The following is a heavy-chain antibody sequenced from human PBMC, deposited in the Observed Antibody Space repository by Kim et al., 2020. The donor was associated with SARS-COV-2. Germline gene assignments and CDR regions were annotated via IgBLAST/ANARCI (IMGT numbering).Heavy chain of an antibody. J-gene: IGHJ4*02. Sequence: TYYNPSLKGRVTISVDTSINQFSLKLSSVTVADTAVYYCANYPGIAAVHYWGQGTLVTVSS. CDR3: ANYPGIAAVHY. CDR2: T. V-gene: IGHV4-39*01. D-gene: IGHD6-13*01.